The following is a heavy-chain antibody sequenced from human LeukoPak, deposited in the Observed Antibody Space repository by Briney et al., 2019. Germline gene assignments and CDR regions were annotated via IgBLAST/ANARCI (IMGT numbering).Heavy chain of an antibody. J-gene: IGHJ4*02. CDR1: GLPIADFA. V-gene: IGHV3-7*05. CDR3: ARDQRYCSSSSCPWEPFDY. CDR2: IKQDGSEK. Sequence: GGSLRLSCVASGLPIADFAMHWVRQAPGKGLEWVANIKQDGSEKYYVDSVKGRFTISRDNAKNSLYLQMNSLRAEDTAVYYCARDQRYCSSSSCPWEPFDYWGQGTLVTVSS. D-gene: IGHD2-2*01.